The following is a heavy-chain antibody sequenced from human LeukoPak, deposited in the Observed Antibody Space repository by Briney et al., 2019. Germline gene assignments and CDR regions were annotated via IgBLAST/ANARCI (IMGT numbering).Heavy chain of an antibody. Sequence: SETLSLTCTVSGGSITSSYWSWIRQPPGKGLEWIGCIHSNGSTAYNPSLKSRVTISVDTSKNQFSLKLRSETAGDTAVYYCARVGLELRYYYYYMDVWGKGTTVTVSS. J-gene: IGHJ6*03. CDR2: IHSNGST. V-gene: IGHV4-59*01. CDR1: GGSITSSY. D-gene: IGHD1-7*01. CDR3: ARVGLELRYYYYYMDV.